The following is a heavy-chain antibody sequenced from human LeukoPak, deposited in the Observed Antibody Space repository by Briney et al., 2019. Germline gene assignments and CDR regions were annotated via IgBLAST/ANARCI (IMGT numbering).Heavy chain of an antibody. CDR1: GYTFTSYY. Sequence: ASVKVSCKASGYTFTSYYMHWVRQAPGQGLEWMGIINPSGGSTSYAQKFQGRVTMTRDISTSTVYMELSSLRSENTAVYYCARGGFVYCGGDCYSPDVDVWGKGTTVTVSS. CDR3: ARGGFVYCGGDCYSPDVDV. CDR2: INPSGGST. J-gene: IGHJ6*04. V-gene: IGHV1-46*01. D-gene: IGHD2-21*02.